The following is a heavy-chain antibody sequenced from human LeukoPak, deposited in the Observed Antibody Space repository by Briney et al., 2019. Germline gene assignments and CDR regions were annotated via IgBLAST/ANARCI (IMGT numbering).Heavy chain of an antibody. Sequence: SQTLSLTCTVSGGSISSGGYYWSWIRQHPGKGLEWIGYIYYSGSTYYNPSLKSRVTISVDTSKNQFSLKLSSVTAADTAVYYCARFERGYYGSGSYPYRFDYWGQGTLVTVSS. CDR3: ARFERGYYGSGSYPYRFDY. CDR2: IYYSGST. J-gene: IGHJ4*02. CDR1: GGSISSGGYY. D-gene: IGHD3-10*01. V-gene: IGHV4-31*03.